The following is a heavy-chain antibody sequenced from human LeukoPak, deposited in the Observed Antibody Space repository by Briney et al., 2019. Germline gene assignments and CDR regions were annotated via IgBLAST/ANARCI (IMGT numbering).Heavy chain of an antibody. V-gene: IGHV3-30*01. CDR1: GFTFTNAG. J-gene: IGHJ4*02. CDR2: ISHDGTNK. CDR3: ASEDVDTGDF. Sequence: PGGSLRLSRAASGFTFTNAGIHWVRLAAGKGLEWVSFISHDGTNKYYSDSVDGRFTVSRLNSQNTVYLQMTDLRLDDTATYYCASEDVDTGDFRGQGTLVTVSS. D-gene: IGHD5-18*01.